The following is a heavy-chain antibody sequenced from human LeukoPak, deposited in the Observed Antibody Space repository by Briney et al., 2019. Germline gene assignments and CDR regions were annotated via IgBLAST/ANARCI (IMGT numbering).Heavy chain of an antibody. CDR1: GFTFSSYE. Sequence: GGSLRLSCAASGFTFSSYEMNWVRQAPGQGLVWVSRINTDGRTTNYADSVKGRFTISRDNAKNTLYLQMNSLRVEGTAVYYCAKGGLVHRFDPWGQGTLVTVSS. V-gene: IGHV3-74*01. CDR2: INTDGRTT. CDR3: AKGGLVHRFDP. J-gene: IGHJ5*02.